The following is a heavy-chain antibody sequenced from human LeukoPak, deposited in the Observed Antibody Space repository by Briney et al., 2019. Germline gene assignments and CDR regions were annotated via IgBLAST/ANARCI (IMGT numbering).Heavy chain of an antibody. CDR2: ISGSGDST. J-gene: IGHJ4*02. V-gene: IGHV3-23*01. Sequence: PGGSLRLSCAASGFIFSSYAMSWVRQAPGKGLECVSGISGSGDSTYYADSVKGRFTISRDNSKNTVYLQMNSLRAEDTAVYYCAKASPFDILTGYYSYYFDYWGQGTLVTVSS. D-gene: IGHD3-9*01. CDR1: GFIFSSYA. CDR3: AKASPFDILTGYYSYYFDY.